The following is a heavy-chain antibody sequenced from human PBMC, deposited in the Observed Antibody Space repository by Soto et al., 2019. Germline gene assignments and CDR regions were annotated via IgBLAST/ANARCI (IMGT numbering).Heavy chain of an antibody. CDR2: IIPILGIP. D-gene: IGHD3-10*01. CDR1: GGTFSSYT. Sequence: QVQLVQSGAGVKKPGSSVKVSCKASGGTFSSYTISWVRQAPRQGLEWMGRIIPILGIPNYAQKFQGRVTITADKSTSTAYMELSSLRSEDTAVYYCARFRGSYGMDVWGQGTTVTVSS. J-gene: IGHJ6*02. V-gene: IGHV1-69*02. CDR3: ARFRGSYGMDV.